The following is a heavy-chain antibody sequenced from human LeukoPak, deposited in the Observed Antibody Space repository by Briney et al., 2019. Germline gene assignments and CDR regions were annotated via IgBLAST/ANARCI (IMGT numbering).Heavy chain of an antibody. V-gene: IGHV3-7*01. Sequence: PGGSLRLSCAASGFTFSSYWMSWVRQAPGKGLEWVANIKQDGSEKYYVDSVKGRFTISRDNAKDSLYLQMNSLRAEDTAVYYCANHPLWFGELLSPNFDYWGQGTLVTVSS. D-gene: IGHD3-10*01. CDR3: ANHPLWFGELLSPNFDY. CDR2: IKQDGSEK. J-gene: IGHJ4*02. CDR1: GFTFSSYW.